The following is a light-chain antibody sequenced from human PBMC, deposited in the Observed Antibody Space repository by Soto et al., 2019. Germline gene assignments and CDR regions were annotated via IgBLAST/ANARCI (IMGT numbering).Light chain of an antibody. CDR2: GES. V-gene: IGKV3-20*01. Sequence: EIVLTQSPGTLSLSPGERATLSCRASQSVSSSYSAWYQQKYGQAPRLLIYGESSRATGIPDRFSGSGSGTDFTLTISRLEPEDFAVYYCQQFRSPYMYTFGQGTKLEMK. CDR3: QQFRSPYMYT. CDR1: QSVSSSY. J-gene: IGKJ2*01.